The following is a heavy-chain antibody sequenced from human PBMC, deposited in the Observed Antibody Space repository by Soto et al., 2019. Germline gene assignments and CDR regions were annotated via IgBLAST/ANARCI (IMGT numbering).Heavy chain of an antibody. CDR3: ARDTETSGPRANDALAI. J-gene: IGHJ3*02. CDR1: GYTFTSYY. CDR2: INAGSGNT. V-gene: IGHV1-3*01. Sequence: ASVKVSCKASGYTFTSYYMHWVRQAPGQSLEWMGWINAGSGNTKYSQNFQGRVSITRDTSASTVYMELTGLTSEDTAVYYCARDTETSGPRANDALAIWGQGTMVTVSS.